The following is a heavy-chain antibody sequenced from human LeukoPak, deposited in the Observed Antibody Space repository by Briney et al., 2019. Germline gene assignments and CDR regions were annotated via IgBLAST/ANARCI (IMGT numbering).Heavy chain of an antibody. J-gene: IGHJ1*01. CDR1: GYTFTSYG. CDR2: INPNSGGT. CDR3: AIPYSSSWYVYFQH. V-gene: IGHV1-2*02. D-gene: IGHD6-13*01. Sequence: ASMKVSCKASGYTFTSYGISWVRQAPGQGLEWMGWINPNSGGTNYAQKFQGRVTMTRDTSISTAYMELSRLRSDDTAVYYCAIPYSSSWYVYFQHWGQGTLVTVSS.